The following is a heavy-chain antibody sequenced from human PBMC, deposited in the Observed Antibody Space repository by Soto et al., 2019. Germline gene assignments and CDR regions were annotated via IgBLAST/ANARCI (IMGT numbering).Heavy chain of an antibody. CDR2: IIPIFGNT. D-gene: IGHD1-26*01. V-gene: IGHV1-18*01. Sequence: GASVKVSCKASGGTFSSYAISWVRQAPGQGLEWMGGIIPIFGNTNYAQKLQGRVTMTTDTSTSTAYMELRSLRSDDTAVYYCARDGYSGSYDFDYWGQGTLVTVSS. CDR3: ARDGYSGSYDFDY. CDR1: GGTFSSYA. J-gene: IGHJ4*02.